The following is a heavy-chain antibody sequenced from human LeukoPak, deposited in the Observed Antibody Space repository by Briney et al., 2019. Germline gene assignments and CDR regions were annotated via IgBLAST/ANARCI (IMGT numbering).Heavy chain of an antibody. D-gene: IGHD1-1*01. J-gene: IGHJ3*02. CDR2: IRRKGSGGTP. V-gene: IGHV3-49*04. CDR1: GFTFGDYD. CDR3: ARDLFWNLNAFDI. Sequence: PGGSLRLSCTASGFTFGDYDMSWVRQAPGKGLEWVGFIRRKGSGGTPEYAASVKGRFTISRDDSKSLAYLQMNSLRAEDTAVYYCARDLFWNLNAFDIWGQGTMVTVSS.